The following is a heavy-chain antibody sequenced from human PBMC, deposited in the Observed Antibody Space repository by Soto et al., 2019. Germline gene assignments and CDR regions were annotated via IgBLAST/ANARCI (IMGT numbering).Heavy chain of an antibody. D-gene: IGHD3-3*01. CDR3: AHLVTADVSEYFEL. CDR2: IYWDDDK. J-gene: IGHJ4*02. V-gene: IGHV2-5*02. Sequence: QITLRESGPTVVKPTQTLTLTCTFSGFSLNTPGGGVGWIRQPPGKALEWVALIYWDDDKRYNPSLKSSLVITKDSSKDPVVLTLTTVEPVDTATYYCAHLVTADVSEYFELWGQGTRVPVSP. CDR1: GFSLNTPGGG.